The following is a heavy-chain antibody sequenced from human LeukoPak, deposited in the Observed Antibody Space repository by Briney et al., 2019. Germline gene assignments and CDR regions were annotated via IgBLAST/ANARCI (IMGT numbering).Heavy chain of an antibody. CDR2: ISYDGSNK. CDR1: GFTFSSYA. V-gene: IGHV3-30-3*01. J-gene: IGHJ4*02. D-gene: IGHD6-6*01. CDR3: ARDRDIGGIAARLYFDY. Sequence: QTGGSLRLSCAASGFTFSSYAMHWVRQAPGKGLEWVAVISYDGSNKYYADSVKGRFTFSRDNSKNTLYLQMNSLRAEDTAVYYCARDRDIGGIAARLYFDYWGQGTLVTVSS.